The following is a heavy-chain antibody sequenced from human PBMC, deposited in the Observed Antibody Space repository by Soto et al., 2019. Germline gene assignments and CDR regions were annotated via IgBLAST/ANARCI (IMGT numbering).Heavy chain of an antibody. J-gene: IGHJ4*02. CDR3: ARGWDANS. CDR2: IYPSAIT. Sequence: QVQMQESGPGLVKPSETLSLNCTVCGASVSNGYHYWTWIRQPPGKGLEFIGYIYPSAITKYNPSLRSGVTISADTSRNQFSMKLASVTAADAAVYYCARGWDANSWGQGTLVTVSS. CDR1: GASVSNGYHY. D-gene: IGHD6-19*01. V-gene: IGHV4-61*01.